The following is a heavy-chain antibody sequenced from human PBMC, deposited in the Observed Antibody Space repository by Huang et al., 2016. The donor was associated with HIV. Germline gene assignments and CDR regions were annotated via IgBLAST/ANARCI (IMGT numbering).Heavy chain of an antibody. J-gene: IGHJ5*01. D-gene: IGHD6-13*01. CDR2: VNPRGGGA. CDR3: AREGITPSGTEVSGFDF. CDR1: GFSILIYY. Sequence: QVQLVQSGAAVKKPGASVTISCKASGFSILIYYIHWVRQATGQGLEGRGIVNPRGGGADYAQKFKGRVTMTRDTSTRTLYMELSSLRSEDTAVYYCAREGITPSGTEVSGFDFWGQGTPVSVSS. V-gene: IGHV1-46*03.